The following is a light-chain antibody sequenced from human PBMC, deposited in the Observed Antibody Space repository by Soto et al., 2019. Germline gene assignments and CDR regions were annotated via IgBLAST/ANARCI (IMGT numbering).Light chain of an antibody. CDR3: SSYAGSNIDYV. V-gene: IGLV2-8*01. CDR2: EVS. Sequence: QSVLTQPPSASGSPGQSVTISCTGTSSDVGGYKYVSWYQQHPGKVPKLMIYEVSKRPSGVPDRFSGSKSGNTASLTVSGLQAEDEADYYCSSYAGSNIDYVFGTGTKFTVL. J-gene: IGLJ1*01. CDR1: SSDVGGYKY.